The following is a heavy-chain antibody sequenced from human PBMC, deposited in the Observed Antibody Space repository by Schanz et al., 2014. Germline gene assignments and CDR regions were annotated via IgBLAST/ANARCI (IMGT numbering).Heavy chain of an antibody. CDR1: GFTFNSYG. D-gene: IGHD4-17*01. J-gene: IGHJ3*02. CDR2: IWYDGSNK. Sequence: QVQLVESGGGVVQPGRSLRLSCAASGFTFNSYGMHWVRQAPGKGLEWVAFIWYDGSNKYYADSVKGRFTISRDNSKNTLYLQMSSLRAEDTALYYCAKDPHRDYGGKPQTFDIWGQGTMVTVSS. CDR3: AKDPHRDYGGKPQTFDI. V-gene: IGHV3-33*06.